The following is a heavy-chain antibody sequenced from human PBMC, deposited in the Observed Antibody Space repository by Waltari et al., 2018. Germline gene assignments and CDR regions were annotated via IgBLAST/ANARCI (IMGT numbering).Heavy chain of an antibody. CDR1: GFGFSNYT. CDR3: TRARSGSFSTLFEH. Sequence: DVQLVESGGGLVRPGGSLRLSCAASGFGFSNYTMDWVRQAPGKGLEWVAFISSDRSYIDYADSVKGRFTISRDNAKNSLYLQMNSLRAEDTAVYYCTRARSGSFSTLFEHWGQGTVVTVSS. D-gene: IGHD1-26*01. J-gene: IGHJ4*02. V-gene: IGHV3-21*01. CDR2: ISSDRSYI.